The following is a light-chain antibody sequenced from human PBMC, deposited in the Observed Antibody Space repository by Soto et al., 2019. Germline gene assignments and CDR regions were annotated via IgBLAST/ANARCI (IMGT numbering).Light chain of an antibody. J-gene: IGKJ1*01. V-gene: IGKV4-1*01. CDR2: WAS. Sequence: DIVMTQSPDSLAVSLGERATINCKSIQSALYSSHNKNYLAWYQQKPGQPPKLLIYWASTRESGVPDRFSGSWSGTDFTLTISSVQAEDVAVYYGQEYYRTPWTVGQGTKVEIK. CDR1: QSALYSSHNKNY. CDR3: QEYYRTPWT.